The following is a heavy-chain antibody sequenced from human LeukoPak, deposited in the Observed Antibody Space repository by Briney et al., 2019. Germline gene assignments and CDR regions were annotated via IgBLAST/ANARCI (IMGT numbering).Heavy chain of an antibody. CDR1: GYTFTDYY. CDR2: ISPNSGGT. CDR3: ARGPNNWNYSYFDY. D-gene: IGHD1-7*01. Sequence: ASVKVSCKASGYTFTDYYMHWVRQAPGQGPEWMGWISPNSGGTNYAQKFQGRVTMTRDTSISTAYMELSSLRSEDTAVYYCARGPNNWNYSYFDYWGQGTLVTVSS. V-gene: IGHV1-2*02. J-gene: IGHJ4*02.